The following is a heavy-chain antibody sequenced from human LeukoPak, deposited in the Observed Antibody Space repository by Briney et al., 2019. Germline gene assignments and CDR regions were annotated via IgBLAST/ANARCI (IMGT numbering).Heavy chain of an antibody. J-gene: IGHJ4*02. CDR3: AKDGGYNWNYGIDY. D-gene: IGHD1-7*01. Sequence: PGESLKISCAASGFTFSSYGMHWVRQAPGKGLQWVAVIWYDGSNKYYADSVKGRFTISRDNSKNTLYLQMNSLRAEDTAVYYCAKDGGYNWNYGIDYWGQGTLVTVSS. CDR2: IWYDGSNK. V-gene: IGHV3-33*06. CDR1: GFTFSSYG.